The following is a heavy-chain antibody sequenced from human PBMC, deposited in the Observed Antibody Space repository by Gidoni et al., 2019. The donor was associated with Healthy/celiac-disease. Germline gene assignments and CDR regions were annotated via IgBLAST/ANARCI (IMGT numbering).Heavy chain of an antibody. D-gene: IGHD6-13*01. Sequence: EVQRLESGGGLVQPGGSLRLSCAASGLTFSSYAMRWVRQAPGKGLVWVSAISGSGGSTYYADSVQGRFTISRDNSKNTLYLQMNSLRAEDTAVYYCAKDYARQLVLSADAFDIWGQGTMVTVSS. V-gene: IGHV3-23*01. CDR2: ISGSGGST. J-gene: IGHJ3*02. CDR1: GLTFSSYA. CDR3: AKDYARQLVLSADAFDI.